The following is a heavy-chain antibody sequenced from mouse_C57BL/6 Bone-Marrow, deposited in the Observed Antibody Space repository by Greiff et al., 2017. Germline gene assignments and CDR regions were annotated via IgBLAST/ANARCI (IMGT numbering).Heavy chain of an antibody. CDR2: ISYDGSN. V-gene: IGHV3-6*01. CDR3: ASYGNGGFAY. D-gene: IGHD2-1*01. J-gene: IGHJ3*01. CDR1: GYSITSGYY. Sequence: DVKLQESGPGLVKPSQSLSLTCSVTGYSITSGYYWNWIRQFPGNKLEWMGYISYDGSNNYNPSLKNRISITRDTSKNQFFLKLNSVTTEDTATYYCASYGNGGFAYWGQGTLVTVSA.